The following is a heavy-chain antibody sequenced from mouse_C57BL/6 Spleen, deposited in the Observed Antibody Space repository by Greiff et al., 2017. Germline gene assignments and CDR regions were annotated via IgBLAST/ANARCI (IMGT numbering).Heavy chain of an antibody. D-gene: IGHD2-2*01. Sequence: VQLQQPGAELVMPGASVKLSCKASGYTFTSYWMHWVKQRPGQGLEWIGEIDPSDSYTNYNQKFKGKSTLTVAESSSTAYMQLSSLTSEDSAVYYCARYDGYYWYFDVWGTGTTVTVSS. J-gene: IGHJ1*03. CDR3: ARYDGYYWYFDV. V-gene: IGHV1-69*01. CDR1: GYTFTSYW. CDR2: IDPSDSYT.